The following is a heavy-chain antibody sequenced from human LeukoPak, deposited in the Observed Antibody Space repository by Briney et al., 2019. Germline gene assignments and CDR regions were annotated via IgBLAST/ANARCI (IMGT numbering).Heavy chain of an antibody. Sequence: GTSVKVSCKASAFTFTSSAMQWVRQARGQRLEWIGWIVVGSGNTNYAQKFQERVTIARDMSTSTAYMELSSLRSEDTAVYYCAAVYDDSSGYPVDYWGQGTLVTVSS. D-gene: IGHD3-22*01. CDR3: AAVYDDSSGYPVDY. J-gene: IGHJ4*02. CDR2: IVVGSGNT. V-gene: IGHV1-58*02. CDR1: AFTFTSSA.